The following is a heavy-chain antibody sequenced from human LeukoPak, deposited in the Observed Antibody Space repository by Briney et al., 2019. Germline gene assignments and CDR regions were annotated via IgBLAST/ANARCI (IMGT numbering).Heavy chain of an antibody. D-gene: IGHD3-22*01. Sequence: SETLSLTCAVYGGSFSGYYWSWIRQPPGKGLEWIGEINHSGSTNYNPSLKSRVTISVDTSKNQFSLKLSSVTAADTAVYYCARVASDSSGHYYPYYFDYWGQGTLVTVSS. CDR1: GGSFSGYY. J-gene: IGHJ4*02. CDR3: ARVASDSSGHYYPYYFDY. V-gene: IGHV4-34*01. CDR2: INHSGST.